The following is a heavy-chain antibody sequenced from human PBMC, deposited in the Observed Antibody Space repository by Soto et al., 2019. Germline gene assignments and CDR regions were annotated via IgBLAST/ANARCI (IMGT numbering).Heavy chain of an antibody. CDR2: INHSGST. J-gene: IGHJ4*02. Sequence: SETLSLTCAVYGGSFSGYYWSWIRQPPGKGLEWIGSINHSGSTYYNPSLKSRVTISVDTSKNQFSLKLSSVTAADTAVYYCARRLTGTTYDYWGQGTLVTVSS. D-gene: IGHD1-20*01. CDR1: GGSFSGYY. CDR3: ARRLTGTTYDY. V-gene: IGHV4-34*01.